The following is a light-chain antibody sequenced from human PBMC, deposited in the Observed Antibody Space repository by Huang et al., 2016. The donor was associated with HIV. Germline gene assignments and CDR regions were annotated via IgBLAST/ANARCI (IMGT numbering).Light chain of an antibody. CDR3: QQLNSYPHT. V-gene: IGKV1-9*01. J-gene: IGKJ2*01. CDR1: HDIGNY. Sequence: IQLTQSPSSLSASVGDRVTITCRASHDIGNYLAWYQQLPGEAPKLLIYAASTLQGGVPVRFSGSGSETDFTLTISNRQPEDFATDYCQQLNSYPHTFGQGTKVEIK. CDR2: AAS.